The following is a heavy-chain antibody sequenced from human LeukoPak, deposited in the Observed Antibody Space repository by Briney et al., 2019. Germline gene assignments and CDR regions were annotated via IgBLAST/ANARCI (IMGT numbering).Heavy chain of an antibody. V-gene: IGHV4-34*01. Sequence: SETLSLTCAVYGGSFSSYYWGWIRQPPGKGLEWIGIINHGGSTSFFPSLKSRVTISVDTSKNQFSLRLSSVTAADTAVYYCATKAGYTSGYEIFDYWGQGTLVTVSS. CDR3: ATKAGYTSGYEIFDY. CDR2: INHGGST. D-gene: IGHD5-18*01. CDR1: GGSFSSYY. J-gene: IGHJ4*02.